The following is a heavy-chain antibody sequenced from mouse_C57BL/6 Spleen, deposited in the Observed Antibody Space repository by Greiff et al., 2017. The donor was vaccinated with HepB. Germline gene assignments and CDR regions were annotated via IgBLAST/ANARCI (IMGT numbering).Heavy chain of an antibody. V-gene: IGHV1-64*01. Sequence: QVQLQQPGAELVKPGASVKLSCKASGYTFPSYWMHWVKQRPGQGLEWIGMIHPNSGSTNYNEKFKSKATLTVDKSSSTAYMQLSSLTSEDSAVYYCARFYDYDRAMDYWGQGTSVTVSS. CDR2: IHPNSGST. CDR3: ARFYDYDRAMDY. D-gene: IGHD2-4*01. CDR1: GYTFPSYW. J-gene: IGHJ4*01.